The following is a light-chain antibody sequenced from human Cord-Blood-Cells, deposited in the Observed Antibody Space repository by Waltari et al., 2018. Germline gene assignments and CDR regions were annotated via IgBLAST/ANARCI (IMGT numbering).Light chain of an antibody. V-gene: IGLV2-14*01. CDR1: RSDVGGYNY. J-gene: IGLJ2*01. Sequence: QSPLTQPASVSASPGQSITISCTGPRSDVGGYNYVSWYQQHPGKAPKLMIYEVSNRPSGVSNRFPGSKSGNTASLTISGLQAEDEADYYCSSYTSSSTVVFGGGTKLTVL. CDR3: SSYTSSSTVV. CDR2: EVS.